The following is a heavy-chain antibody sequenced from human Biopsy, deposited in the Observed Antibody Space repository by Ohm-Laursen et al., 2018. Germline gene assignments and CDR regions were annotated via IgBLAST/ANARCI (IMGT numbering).Heavy chain of an antibody. V-gene: IGHV4-34*01. J-gene: IGHJ6*02. CDR1: GESFNGYY. CDR2: INHSGRT. Sequence: SDTLSLTCAVYGESFNGYYWSWIRQTPGKGLEWIGEINHSGRTNYNPSLKSRVTISVDTSKNQFSLKVRSVTAADTAVYYCVRGVDYYDPYHYYALDFWGQGTTVTVSS. D-gene: IGHD3-22*01. CDR3: VRGVDYYDPYHYYALDF.